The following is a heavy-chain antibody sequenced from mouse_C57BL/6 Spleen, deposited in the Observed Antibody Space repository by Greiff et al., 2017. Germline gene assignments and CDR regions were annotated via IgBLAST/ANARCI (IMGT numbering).Heavy chain of an antibody. CDR3: AFGRSYGFAY. Sequence: QVQLQQPGAELVMPGASVKLSCKASGYTFTSYWMHWVKQRPGQGLEWIGEIDPSDSYTTYNQKFKGKSKLTVDKSSSAAYMQLSSLTSEDSAVYYCAFGRSYGFAYWGQGTLVTVSA. CDR1: GYTFTSYW. J-gene: IGHJ3*01. D-gene: IGHD1-1*01. V-gene: IGHV1-69*01. CDR2: IDPSDSYT.